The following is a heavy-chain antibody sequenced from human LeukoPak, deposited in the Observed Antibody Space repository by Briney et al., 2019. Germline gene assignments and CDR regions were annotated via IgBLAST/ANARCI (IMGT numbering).Heavy chain of an antibody. CDR3: ARDLVN. Sequence: PGGSLRLSCAASGFTFSSYEMNWVRQAPGKGLEWVSVTNIDGSTYYADSVKGRFTISRDNSKNTLDLQMNSLRADDTAVYYCARDLVNWGQGTLVTVSS. D-gene: IGHD2-21*01. CDR2: TNIDGST. CDR1: GFTFSSYE. V-gene: IGHV3-53*01. J-gene: IGHJ4*02.